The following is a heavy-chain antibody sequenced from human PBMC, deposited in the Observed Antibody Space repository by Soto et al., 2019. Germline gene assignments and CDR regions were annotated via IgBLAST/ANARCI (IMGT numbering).Heavy chain of an antibody. J-gene: IGHJ4*02. CDR3: AKIDGYFDY. V-gene: IGHV3-23*01. CDR2: ITGNGDTT. CDR1: GFTFINTG. D-gene: IGHD3-22*01. Sequence: EVQVLQSGGGLVPPGGSLRLSCAGSGFTFINTGMSWVRQAPGQGLEWVSAITGNGDTTYYADSVKGRFTISRDNSKSTLYLXXXXXRAEDTAVYYCAKIDGYFDYWGQGTLVTVSS.